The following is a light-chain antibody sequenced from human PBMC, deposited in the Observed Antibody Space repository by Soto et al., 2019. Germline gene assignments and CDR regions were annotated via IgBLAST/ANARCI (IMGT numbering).Light chain of an antibody. Sequence: QSALTQPASVSGSPGQSITISCTGTSSDVGGYNFVSWYQQHPGKAPKLMIYEDSNRPSGVSNRFSGSKSGNTASLTISGLQADDEADYYCSSYINSSTLVFGGGTKLTV. CDR1: SSDVGGYNF. J-gene: IGLJ3*02. CDR2: EDS. CDR3: SSYINSSTLV. V-gene: IGLV2-14*01.